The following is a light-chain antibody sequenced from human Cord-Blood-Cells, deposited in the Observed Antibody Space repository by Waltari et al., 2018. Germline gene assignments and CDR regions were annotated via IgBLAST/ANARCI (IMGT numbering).Light chain of an antibody. CDR2: DAS. CDR3: QQRSNWLFT. Sequence: EIVLTQSQGTLSLSPGARAPLSCRASQSVSSYLAWYQQKPGQAPRLLIYDASNRATGIPARFSGSGSGTDFTLTISSLEPEDFAVYYCQQRSNWLFTFGPGTKVDIK. V-gene: IGKV3-11*01. CDR1: QSVSSY. J-gene: IGKJ3*01.